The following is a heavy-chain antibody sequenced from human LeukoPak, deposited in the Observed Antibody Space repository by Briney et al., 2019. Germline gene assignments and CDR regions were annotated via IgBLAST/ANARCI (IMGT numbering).Heavy chain of an antibody. CDR2: ISYDGSNK. Sequence: GGSLRLSCAASGFTFSHYGVHWVRQAPGKGLEWVAVISYDGSNKYYADSVKGRVTISRDNSKNTLYLQMNSLRAEDTAVYYCAKDKGRSTWFFDYWGQGTLVTVSS. V-gene: IGHV3-30*18. CDR1: GFTFSHYG. CDR3: AKDKGRSTWFFDY. D-gene: IGHD6-13*01. J-gene: IGHJ4*02.